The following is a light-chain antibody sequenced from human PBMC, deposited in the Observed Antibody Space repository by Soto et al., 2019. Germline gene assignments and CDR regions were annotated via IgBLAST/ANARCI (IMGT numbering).Light chain of an antibody. CDR3: QQRTNRPPIT. CDR2: DTS. Sequence: EIVLTQSPATLSLSPGERATLSCRASQSVGSYLAWYQQRPGQAPRLLIFDTSNRATDIPARFSGSGSGTDFTLTISGLEPEDFAVYYCQQRTNRPPITFGQGTRLEIK. V-gene: IGKV3-11*01. CDR1: QSVGSY. J-gene: IGKJ5*01.